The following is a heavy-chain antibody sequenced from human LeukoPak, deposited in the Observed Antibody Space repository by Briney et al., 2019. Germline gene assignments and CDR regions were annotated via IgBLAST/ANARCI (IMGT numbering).Heavy chain of an antibody. V-gene: IGHV3-30*04. J-gene: IGHJ4*02. CDR2: ISYDGSNK. D-gene: IGHD5-12*01. CDR1: GFTFSSYA. CDR3: ARGLRVGCFDY. Sequence: GGSLRLSCAASGFTFSSYAMHWVRQAPGKGLEWVAVISYDGSNKYYADSVKGRFTISRDNSKNTLYLQMNSLRAEDTAVYYCARGLRVGCFDYWGQGTLVTVSS.